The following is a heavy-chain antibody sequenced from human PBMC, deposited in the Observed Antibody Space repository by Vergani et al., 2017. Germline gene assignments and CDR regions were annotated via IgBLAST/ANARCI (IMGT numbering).Heavy chain of an antibody. V-gene: IGHV3-30*18. Sequence: VQLVESGGGLVQPGGSLRLSCAASGFTFSSYGMHWVRQAPGKGLEWVAVISYDGSNKYYADSVKGRFTISRDNSKNTLYLQMNSLRAEDTAVYYCAKEYSSGWPPLFEDYWGQGTLVTVSS. J-gene: IGHJ4*02. D-gene: IGHD6-19*01. CDR3: AKEYSSGWPPLFEDY. CDR1: GFTFSSYG. CDR2: ISYDGSNK.